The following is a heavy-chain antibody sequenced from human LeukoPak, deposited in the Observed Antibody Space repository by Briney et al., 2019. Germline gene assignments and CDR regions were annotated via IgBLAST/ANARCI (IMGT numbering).Heavy chain of an antibody. CDR1: GGSISSYY. J-gene: IGHJ3*02. D-gene: IGHD3-22*01. Sequence: PSETLSLTCTVSGGSISSYYWSWLRQPPGKGLEWIGYIYYSGSTNYNPSLKSRVTISVDTSKNQFSLKLSSVTAADTAVYYCARDGSSGLRTFEIWGQGTMVTVSS. CDR3: ARDGSSGLRTFEI. CDR2: IYYSGST. V-gene: IGHV4-59*01.